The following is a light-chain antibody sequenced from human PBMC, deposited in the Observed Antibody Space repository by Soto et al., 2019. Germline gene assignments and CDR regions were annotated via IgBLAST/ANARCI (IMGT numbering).Light chain of an antibody. CDR3: QQYRDLPQT. Sequence: EIVLKQSPGTLSLSPGERATLSCIASQSVRSNYLAWYQQKPGQAPRLLIYNSSTRATGSPDRFSGSGSGTDCTLTSRRLETEDFALYYCQQYRDLPQTFGQGTQVVIK. J-gene: IGKJ1*01. CDR2: NSS. CDR1: QSVRSNY. V-gene: IGKV3-20*01.